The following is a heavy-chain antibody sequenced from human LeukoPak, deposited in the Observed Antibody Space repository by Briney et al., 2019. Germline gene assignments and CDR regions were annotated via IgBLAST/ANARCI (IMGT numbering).Heavy chain of an antibody. CDR1: GFTFSSYS. V-gene: IGHV3-21*01. Sequence: GGSLRLSCAASGFTFSSYSMNWVRQAPGKGLEWVSSISSSSSYIYYADSVKGRFTISRDNAKNSLYLQMNSLRAEDTAVYYCARDPGVERSSPDDAFDIWGQGTMVTVSS. CDR3: ARDPGVERSSPDDAFDI. J-gene: IGHJ3*02. D-gene: IGHD3-3*01. CDR2: ISSSSSYI.